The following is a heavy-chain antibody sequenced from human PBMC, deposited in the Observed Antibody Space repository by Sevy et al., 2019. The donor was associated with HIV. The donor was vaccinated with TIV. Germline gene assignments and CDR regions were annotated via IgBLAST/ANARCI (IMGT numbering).Heavy chain of an antibody. D-gene: IGHD6-19*01. V-gene: IGHV3-53*01. Sequence: GGSLRLSCAASGFTVSNNYMNWVRQAPGKGLEWVSVIYRGGSTYYADSVKGRFTISRDNSKNTLYLQMNSLRAEDTAVYYCARGWDSSGWYDFDYWGQGTLVTVSS. CDR1: GFTVSNNY. J-gene: IGHJ4*02. CDR3: ARGWDSSGWYDFDY. CDR2: IYRGGST.